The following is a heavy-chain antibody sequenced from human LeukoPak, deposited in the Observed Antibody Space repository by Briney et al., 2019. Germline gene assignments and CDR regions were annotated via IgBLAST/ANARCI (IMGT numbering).Heavy chain of an antibody. CDR1: GFTFSSYS. CDR2: ISSSSSYI. V-gene: IGHV3-21*01. CDR3: ARDGGIYDLDYGDVYYYMDV. J-gene: IGHJ6*03. Sequence: PGGSLRLSCAASGFTFSSYSMNWVRQAPGKGLEWVSSISSSSSYIYYADSVKGRFTISRDNAKNSLYLQMNSLRAEDTAVYYCARDGGIYDLDYGDVYYYMDVWGKGTTVTISS. D-gene: IGHD4-17*01.